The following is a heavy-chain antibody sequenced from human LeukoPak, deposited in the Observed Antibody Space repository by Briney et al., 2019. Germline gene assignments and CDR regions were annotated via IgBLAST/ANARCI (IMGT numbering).Heavy chain of an antibody. J-gene: IGHJ4*02. D-gene: IGHD3-22*01. Sequence: GASVKVSCKASGYTFTSYDINWVRQATGQGLEWMGWMNPNNGSTGYAQRFQGRVTLTRDTSISTAYMELSSLRSEDTAVYYCARGGSSMIELNWGQGTLVTVSS. CDR2: MNPNNGST. V-gene: IGHV1-8*01. CDR3: ARGGSSMIELN. CDR1: GYTFTSYD.